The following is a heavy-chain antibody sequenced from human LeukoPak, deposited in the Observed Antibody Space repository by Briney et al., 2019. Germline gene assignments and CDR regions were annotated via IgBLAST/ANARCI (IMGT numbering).Heavy chain of an antibody. CDR3: ASSVNDYYYYMDV. CDR1: GGSISSNY. J-gene: IGHJ6*03. Sequence: SETLSLTCTVSGGSISSNYWSWIRQPPGKGLEWIGYIYYSGSTNYNPSLKSRVTMSVDTSKNQFSLKLSSVTAADTAVYYCASSVNDYYYYMDVWGKGTTVTVSS. CDR2: IYYSGST. V-gene: IGHV4-59*12.